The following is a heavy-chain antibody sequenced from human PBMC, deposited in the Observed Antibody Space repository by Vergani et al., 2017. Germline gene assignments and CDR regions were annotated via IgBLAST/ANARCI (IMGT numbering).Heavy chain of an antibody. V-gene: IGHV3-74*03. CDR2: IKSDGSIT. Sequence: VQLVESGGGVVQPGRSLRLSCSASGFTFSTYCVHWVRQVPGKGLLWVSRIKSDGSITAYADSVKGRFTISRDNAQNTLYLQMNSLRVEDTGVYYCARARCIETCYMSNWLDSWGQGTLVTVSS. J-gene: IGHJ5*01. CDR1: GFTFSTYC. CDR3: ARARCIETCYMSNWLDS. D-gene: IGHD2-8*01.